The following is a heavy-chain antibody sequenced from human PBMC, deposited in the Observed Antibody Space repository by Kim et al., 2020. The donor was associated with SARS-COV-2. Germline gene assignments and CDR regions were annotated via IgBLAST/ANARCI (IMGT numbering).Heavy chain of an antibody. Sequence: GESLKISCKGSGYSFTSYWISWVRQMPGKGLEWMGRIDPSDSYTNYSPSFQGHVTISADKSISTAYLQWSSLKASDTAMYYCARSPRTPYYYDSSGYVFDYWGQGTLVTVSS. CDR2: IDPSDSYT. V-gene: IGHV5-10-1*01. D-gene: IGHD3-22*01. J-gene: IGHJ4*02. CDR1: GYSFTSYW. CDR3: ARSPRTPYYYDSSGYVFDY.